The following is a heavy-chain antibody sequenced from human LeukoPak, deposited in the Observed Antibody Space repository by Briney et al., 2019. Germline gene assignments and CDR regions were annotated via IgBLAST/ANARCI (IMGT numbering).Heavy chain of an antibody. CDR2: ISGSGGST. CDR1: GFTFSSYA. D-gene: IGHD2-2*02. V-gene: IGHV3-23*01. J-gene: IGHJ4*02. Sequence: GGSLRLSCAASGFTFSSYAMSWVRQAPGKGLEWVSVISGSGGSTYYADSVKGRFTISRDNSKNTLYLQMNSLRAEDTAVYYCAKDECSSTSCYTGMFDYWGQGTLVTVSS. CDR3: AKDECSSTSCYTGMFDY.